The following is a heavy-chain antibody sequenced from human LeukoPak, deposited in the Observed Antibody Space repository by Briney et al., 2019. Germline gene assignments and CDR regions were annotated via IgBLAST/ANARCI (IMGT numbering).Heavy chain of an antibody. Sequence: ASVKVSCKASGYTFTNYGISWVRQAPGQGREWMGWISAYNGNTNYARKLQGRVTMTTDTSTSTAYMELRSLRSDDTAVYYCARDRDYGDYLDVWGQGTTVTVSS. V-gene: IGHV1-18*01. CDR1: GYTFTNYG. J-gene: IGHJ6*03. D-gene: IGHD4-17*01. CDR2: ISAYNGNT. CDR3: ARDRDYGDYLDV.